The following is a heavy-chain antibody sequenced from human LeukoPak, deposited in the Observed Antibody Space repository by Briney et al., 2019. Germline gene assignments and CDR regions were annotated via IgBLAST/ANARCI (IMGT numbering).Heavy chain of an antibody. CDR2: IYSTGST. Sequence: SETLSLTCSVSGSSISNYYWSWIRQSPGKGLEWIGYIYSTGSTDYNPSLKSRVTISVETSKNQFSLRLSSVTAADTAVYFCARHEGLARPFDYWGHGTLVTVSS. D-gene: IGHD6-19*01. CDR3: ARHEGLARPFDY. CDR1: GSSISNYY. V-gene: IGHV4-59*08. J-gene: IGHJ4*01.